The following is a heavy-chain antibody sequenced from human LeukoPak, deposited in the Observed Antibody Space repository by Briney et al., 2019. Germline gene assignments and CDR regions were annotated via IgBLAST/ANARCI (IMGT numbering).Heavy chain of an antibody. CDR2: INHSGST. CDR3: ARGFGLVIPYYYYMDV. Sequence: PSETLSLTCGVYGGSSSGHYWIWVRQPPGKGLEWIGEINHSGSTNFNPSLKSRVTISIDTSRNQFSLTLSSVTAADTAVYYCARGFGLVIPYYYYMDVWDKGTTVTVSS. D-gene: IGHD3-3*01. CDR1: GGSSSGHY. V-gene: IGHV4-34*01. J-gene: IGHJ6*03.